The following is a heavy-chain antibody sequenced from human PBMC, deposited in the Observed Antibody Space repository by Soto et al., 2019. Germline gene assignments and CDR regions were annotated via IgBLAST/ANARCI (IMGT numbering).Heavy chain of an antibody. V-gene: IGHV1-8*01. J-gene: IGHJ4*02. CDR2: MNPNSGNT. Sequence: ASVKVSCKASGYTFTSYDINWVRQATGQGLEWMGWMNPNSGNTGYAQKFQGRVTMTRNTSISTAYMELSSLRSEDTAVYYCARVALKLRKVAATLSYFYYWGQGNLVTVSS. CDR1: GYTFTSYD. CDR3: ARVALKLRKVAATLSYFYY. D-gene: IGHD2-15*01.